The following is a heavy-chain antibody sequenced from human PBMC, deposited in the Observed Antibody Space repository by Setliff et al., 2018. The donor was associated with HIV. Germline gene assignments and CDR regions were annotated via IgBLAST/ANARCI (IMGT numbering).Heavy chain of an antibody. V-gene: IGHV4-39*01. CDR3: ARLGDSGYDFRGYFDY. CDR1: GGSISSTNYL. J-gene: IGHJ4*02. CDR2: VYYSGGT. D-gene: IGHD5-12*01. Sequence: SETLSLTCTVSGGSISSTNYLWGWIRQPPGKGLEWLANVYYSGGTYYNPSLNSRVTISVDTSRNQFSLKLTSVTAADTALYFRARLGDSGYDFRGYFDYWGQGKLVTVSS.